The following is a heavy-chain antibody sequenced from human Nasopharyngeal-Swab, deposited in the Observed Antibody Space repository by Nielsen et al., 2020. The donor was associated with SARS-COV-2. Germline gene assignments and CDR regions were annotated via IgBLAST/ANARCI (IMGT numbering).Heavy chain of an antibody. Sequence: GESLKISCAASGFTFSSYAMSWVRQAPGKGLELVSAISGSSGSTYYADSVKGRFTISRDNSKNTLYLQMNSLRAEDTAVYYFAIDRTPWSAFDIWGQGTMVTVAS. CDR3: AIDRTPWSAFDI. D-gene: IGHD3-3*01. J-gene: IGHJ3*02. CDR1: GFTFSSYA. V-gene: IGHV3-23*01. CDR2: ISGSSGST.